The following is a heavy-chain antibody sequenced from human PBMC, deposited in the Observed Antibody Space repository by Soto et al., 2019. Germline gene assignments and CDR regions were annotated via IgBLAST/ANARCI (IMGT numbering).Heavy chain of an antibody. CDR1: GGSISSYY. CDR2: IYYSGRT. Sequence: QVQLQESGPGLVKPSETLALTCTVSGGSISSYYWSWIRQPPGKGLEWIGYIYYSGRTNYNPSLKSRVTISVDTSKNQFSLKLSSVTAADTAVYYCARGRGASDYWGQGTLVTVSS. CDR3: ARGRGASDY. V-gene: IGHV4-59*01. J-gene: IGHJ4*02. D-gene: IGHD1-26*01.